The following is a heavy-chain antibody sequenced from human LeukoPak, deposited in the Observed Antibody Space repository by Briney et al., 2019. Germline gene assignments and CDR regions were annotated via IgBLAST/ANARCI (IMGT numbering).Heavy chain of an antibody. CDR3: ARDRFREAWVFDY. CDR2: INHSGST. V-gene: IGHV4-34*01. Sequence: PSETLSLTCAVYGGSFSGYYWSWIRQPPGKGLEWIGEINHSGSTNYNPSLKSRVTISVDTSKNQFSLKLSSVTAADTAVYYCARDRFREAWVFDYWGQGTLVTVSS. CDR1: GGSFSGYY. J-gene: IGHJ4*02. D-gene: IGHD3-10*01.